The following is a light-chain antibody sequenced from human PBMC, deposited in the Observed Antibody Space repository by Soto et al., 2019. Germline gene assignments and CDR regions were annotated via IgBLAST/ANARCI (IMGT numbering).Light chain of an antibody. CDR1: SSSKW. Sequence: DIQMTQSPSTLAASVGDTVTMTCRSSSKWFAWYQKRPVKPPKLPIYDVSNLERGFPPRFSGSTSGAESTLTITGMQPDDLGTYYCQHTTDFTFGQGTKVEIK. CDR3: QHTTDFT. CDR2: DVS. V-gene: IGKV1-5*01. J-gene: IGKJ2*01.